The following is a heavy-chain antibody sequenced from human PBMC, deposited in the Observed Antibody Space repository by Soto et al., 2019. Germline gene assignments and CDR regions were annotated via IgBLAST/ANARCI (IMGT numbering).Heavy chain of an antibody. CDR3: ASGPQNYDYVWGSYRDY. V-gene: IGHV1-69*02. D-gene: IGHD3-16*02. J-gene: IGHJ4*02. CDR2: IIPILGIA. CDR1: GGTFSSYT. Sequence: SVKVSCKASGGTFSSYTISWVRQAPGQGLEWMGRIIPILGIANYAQKFQGRVTITADKSTSTAYMELSSLRSEDTAVYYCASGPQNYDYVWGSYRDYWGQGTLVTVSS.